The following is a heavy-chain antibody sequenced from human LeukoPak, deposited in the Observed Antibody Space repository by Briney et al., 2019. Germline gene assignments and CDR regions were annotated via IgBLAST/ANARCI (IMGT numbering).Heavy chain of an antibody. Sequence: SVKVSCKASGGTFSSYAISWVRQAPGQGLEWMGGIIPIFSTANYAQKFQGRVTITADESTSTAYMELSSLRSEDTAVYYCARSGLTRGVISNWFDPWGQGTLVTVSS. CDR3: ARSGLTRGVISNWFDP. CDR2: IIPIFSTA. CDR1: GGTFSSYA. V-gene: IGHV1-69*13. J-gene: IGHJ5*02. D-gene: IGHD3-10*01.